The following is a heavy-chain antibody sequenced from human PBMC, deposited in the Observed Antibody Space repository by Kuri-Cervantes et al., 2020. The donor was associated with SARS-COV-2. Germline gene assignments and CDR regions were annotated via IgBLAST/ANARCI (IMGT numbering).Heavy chain of an antibody. J-gene: IGHJ3*02. V-gene: IGHV1-2*02. CDR2: INPNSGGT. CDR3: AREAPGGPMGGFHDAFDI. D-gene: IGHD3-10*01. CDR1: GYTFTGYY. Sequence: ASVKVSCKASGYTFTGYYMHWVRQAPGQGLEWMGWINPNSGGTNYAQKFQGRVTMTRDTSISTAYMEQSRLRSDDTAVYYCAREAPGGPMGGFHDAFDIWGQGTMVTVSS.